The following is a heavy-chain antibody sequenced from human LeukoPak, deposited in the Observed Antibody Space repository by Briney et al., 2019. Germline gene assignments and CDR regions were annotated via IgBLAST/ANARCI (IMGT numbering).Heavy chain of an antibody. D-gene: IGHD2-21*01. Sequence: GGSLRLPCAASGFTFSSYGMHWVRQAPGKGLEWVTVISDDGSYKHYADSVKGRFTVSRDNSKNTLYLQMNSLRAADTAVYYCAKDLWLTYYYYFGMDVWGQGTTVTVSS. CDR2: ISDDGSYK. CDR1: GFTFSSYG. J-gene: IGHJ6*02. V-gene: IGHV3-30*18. CDR3: AKDLWLTYYYYFGMDV.